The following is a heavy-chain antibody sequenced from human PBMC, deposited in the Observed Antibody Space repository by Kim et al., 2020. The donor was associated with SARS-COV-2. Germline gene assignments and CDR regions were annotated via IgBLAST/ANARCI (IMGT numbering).Heavy chain of an antibody. D-gene: IGHD3-10*01. J-gene: IGHJ6*02. CDR1: GGSFSGYY. CDR2: INHSGST. Sequence: SETLSLTCAVYGGSFSGYYWSWIRQPPGKGLEWIGEINHSGSTNYNPSLKSRVTISVDTSKNQFSLKLSSVTAADTAVYYCARVRGVISYYYYYYGMDVWGQGTTVTVSS. V-gene: IGHV4-34*01. CDR3: ARVRGVISYYYYYYGMDV.